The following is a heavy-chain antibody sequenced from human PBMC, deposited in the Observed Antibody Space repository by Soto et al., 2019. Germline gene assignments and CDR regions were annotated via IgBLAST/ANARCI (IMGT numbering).Heavy chain of an antibody. CDR1: GYTFTSYG. V-gene: IGHV1-18*01. D-gene: IGHD2-2*01. CDR3: ARSIREVVPAAYYYYGMDV. Sequence: QVQLVQSGAEVKKPGASVKVFCKASGYTFTSYGISWVRQAPGQGLEWMGWISAYNGNTNYAQKLQGRVTMTTDTSTSTAYMELRSLRSDDTAVYYCARSIREVVPAAYYYYGMDVWGQGTTVTVSS. J-gene: IGHJ6*02. CDR2: ISAYNGNT.